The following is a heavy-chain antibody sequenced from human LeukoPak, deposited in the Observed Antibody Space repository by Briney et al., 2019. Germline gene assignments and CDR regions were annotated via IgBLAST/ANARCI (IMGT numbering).Heavy chain of an antibody. CDR2: INHSGST. Sequence: SETLSLTCAVYGGSFSGYYWSWIRQPPGKGLEWIGEINHSGSTNYNPSLKSRVTISVDTSKNQFSLKLSSVTAADTAVYYCASRGRARSYYYYGMDVWGQGTTVTVSS. V-gene: IGHV4-34*01. CDR1: GGSFSGYY. J-gene: IGHJ6*02. D-gene: IGHD3-10*01. CDR3: ASRGRARSYYYYGMDV.